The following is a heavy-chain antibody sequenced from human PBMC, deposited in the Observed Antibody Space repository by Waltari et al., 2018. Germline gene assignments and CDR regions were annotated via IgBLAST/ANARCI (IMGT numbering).Heavy chain of an antibody. CDR1: GYSISSGYY. Sequence: QVQLQESGPGLVKPSETLSLTCAVSGYSISSGYYWGWIRQPPGKGLEWIGSIYHSGSTYYNPSLKSRVTISVDTSKNQFSLKLSSVTATDTAVYYCARADCTGGVCYFDYWGQGTLVTVSS. J-gene: IGHJ4*02. CDR2: IYHSGST. D-gene: IGHD2-8*02. CDR3: ARADCTGGVCYFDY. V-gene: IGHV4-38-2*01.